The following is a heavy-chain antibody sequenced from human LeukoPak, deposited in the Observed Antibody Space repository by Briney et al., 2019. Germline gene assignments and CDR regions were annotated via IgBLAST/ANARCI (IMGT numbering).Heavy chain of an antibody. D-gene: IGHD3-22*01. CDR2: IKQDGSEK. CDR1: GFTSSSYW. Sequence: PGGSLRLSCAASGFTSSSYWMSWVRQAPGKGLEWVANIKQDGSEKYYVDSVKGRFTISRDNAKNSLYLQMNSLRAEDTAVYYCARAPGYYYDSSGIPGGFDPWGQGTLVTVSS. CDR3: ARAPGYYYDSSGIPGGFDP. V-gene: IGHV3-7*01. J-gene: IGHJ5*02.